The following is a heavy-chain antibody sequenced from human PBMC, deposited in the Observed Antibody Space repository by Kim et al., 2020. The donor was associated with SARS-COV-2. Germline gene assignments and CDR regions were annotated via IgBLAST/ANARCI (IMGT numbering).Heavy chain of an antibody. V-gene: IGHV1-46*01. CDR2: INPSDGTT. J-gene: IGHJ4*02. CDR3: ARKYYDTSGYRFDY. CDR1: GYTFTPYY. D-gene: IGHD3-22*01. Sequence: ASVKVSCKASGYTFTPYYVHWVRQAPGQGLEWMGIINPSDGTTFYVQKFKGRVTVTRDTSTSTVYMELSSLRSEDMAVYYCARKYYDTSGYRFDYWGQGT.